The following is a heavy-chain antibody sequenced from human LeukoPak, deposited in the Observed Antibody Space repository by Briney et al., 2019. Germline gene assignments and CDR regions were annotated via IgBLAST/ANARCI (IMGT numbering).Heavy chain of an antibody. CDR3: AKVVVVAATTSHDAFDI. Sequence: GGSLRLSCAASGFTFSSYVMSWVRQAPGKGLEWVSAISGSGGSTYYADSVKGRFTISRDNSKNTLYLQMNSLRAEDTAVYYCAKVVVVAATTSHDAFDIWGQGTIVTVSS. J-gene: IGHJ3*02. CDR1: GFTFSSYV. V-gene: IGHV3-23*01. CDR2: ISGSGGST. D-gene: IGHD2-15*01.